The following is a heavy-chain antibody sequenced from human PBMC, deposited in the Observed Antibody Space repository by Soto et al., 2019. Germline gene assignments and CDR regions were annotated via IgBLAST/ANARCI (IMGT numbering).Heavy chain of an antibody. V-gene: IGHV3-23*01. CDR2: ISGSVGST. J-gene: IGHJ3*02. Sequence: GVSLRLSCAASGCTFRSFAISLARQAPENRLEWVSAISGSVGSTYYADSVKGRFTVSRDDSKNTLYLQMNSLRAEDTAVYYCAKDSDYYYYGSGSYLGAFDIWGQGTMVTVSS. CDR1: GCTFRSFA. CDR3: AKDSDYYYYGSGSYLGAFDI. D-gene: IGHD3-10*01.